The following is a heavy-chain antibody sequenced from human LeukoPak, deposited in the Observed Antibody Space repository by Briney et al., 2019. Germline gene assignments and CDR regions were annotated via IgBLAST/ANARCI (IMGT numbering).Heavy chain of an antibody. Sequence: PGGSLRLSCVFSGFTFSSYAMSWVRQAPGKGLEWVSSLSGSGGSTYYADSVKGRFTISRDNSKNTLYLQMNGLRVEDTAVHYCAKDPHTGYSFAYWGQGTLVTVSS. CDR1: GFTFSSYA. D-gene: IGHD5-18*01. J-gene: IGHJ4*02. V-gene: IGHV3-23*01. CDR3: AKDPHTGYSFAY. CDR2: LSGSGGST.